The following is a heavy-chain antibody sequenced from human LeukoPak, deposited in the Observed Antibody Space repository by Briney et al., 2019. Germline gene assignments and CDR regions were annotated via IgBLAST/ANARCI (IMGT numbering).Heavy chain of an antibody. V-gene: IGHV3-21*01. D-gene: IGHD5-12*01. J-gene: IGHJ5*02. Sequence: PGGSLRLSCAASGFIFNNYRMNWVRQAPGKGLEWVSSISSSSNYIYYADSVKGRFTISRDNAKNLLYLQMDSLRAEDTAVYYCARTLSGGYDWSGWFDPWGQGTLVTVSS. CDR1: GFIFNNYR. CDR2: ISSSSNYI. CDR3: ARTLSGGYDWSGWFDP.